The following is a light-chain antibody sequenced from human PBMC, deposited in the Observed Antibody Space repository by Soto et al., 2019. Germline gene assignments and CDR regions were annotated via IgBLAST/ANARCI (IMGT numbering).Light chain of an antibody. V-gene: IGLV2-8*01. CDR1: KNDVGFYDF. CDR2: EVV. Sequence: QSGLTQPPSASGSPGQSVTISCTGTKNDVGFYDFVSWYQHHPGKAPRLIIYEVVQRPSGVPDRFSGSKSGNTASLTVSGLQAADEADYFCKSYAGSNTYVFGSGTKV. J-gene: IGLJ1*01. CDR3: KSYAGSNTYV.